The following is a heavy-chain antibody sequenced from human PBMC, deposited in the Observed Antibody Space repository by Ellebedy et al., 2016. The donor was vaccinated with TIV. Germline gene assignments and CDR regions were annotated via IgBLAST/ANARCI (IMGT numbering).Heavy chain of an antibody. CDR1: GYTFTSYY. CDR3: TRVKRAYCGTDCYPYYFDY. CDR2: IHPSGGST. J-gene: IGHJ4*02. Sequence: AASVKVSCKASGYTFTSYYMHWVRQAPGQGLEWMGIIHPSGGSTSYAQKFQGRVTMTRDTSTSTVYMELSSLRSEDTAVYYCTRVKRAYCGTDCYPYYFDYWGQGTLVTVSS. V-gene: IGHV1-46*01. D-gene: IGHD2-21*02.